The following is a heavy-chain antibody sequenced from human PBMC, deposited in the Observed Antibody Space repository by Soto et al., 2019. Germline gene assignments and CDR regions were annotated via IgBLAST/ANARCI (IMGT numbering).Heavy chain of an antibody. V-gene: IGHV2-5*02. D-gene: IGHD3-3*01. CDR2: IYWDDDK. CDR1: GFSLTTSGVG. Sequence: QITLNESGPTVVRPTETLTLTCRFSGFSLTTSGVGVGWVLQSPGKAPEWLGLIYWDDDKRYSESLKSRLTISKDTLKNEVVRTVANLDPTDTASYYCAHRVLRTIFGLVTTTAIYFDFWGQGTPVAVSS. J-gene: IGHJ4*02. CDR3: AHRVLRTIFGLVTTTAIYFDF.